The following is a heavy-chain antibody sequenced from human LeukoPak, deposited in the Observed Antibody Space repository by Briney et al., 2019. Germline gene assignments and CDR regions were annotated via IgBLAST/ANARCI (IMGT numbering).Heavy chain of an antibody. Sequence: SETPSLTCSVSGDSMSGSTYYWAWIRQPPGKGLEWVGRGYYRGTNYYNPSLKSRATITLDSRNQFSLRLTSVTAADTAVYYCGRLGIHKPYSLDYWGQGTLVTVSS. D-gene: IGHD4-11*01. CDR3: GRLGIHKPYSLDY. J-gene: IGHJ4*02. CDR2: GYYRGTN. V-gene: IGHV4-39*01. CDR1: GDSMSGSTYY.